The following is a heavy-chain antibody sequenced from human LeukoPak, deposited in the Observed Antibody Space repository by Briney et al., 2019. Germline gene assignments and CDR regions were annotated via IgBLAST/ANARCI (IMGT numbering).Heavy chain of an antibody. CDR3: ARGGAVAGAFDY. V-gene: IGHV3-21*01. D-gene: IGHD6-19*01. CDR2: ISSSSSYI. J-gene: IGHJ4*02. Sequence: GGSLRLSCAASGFTFSSYSMNWVRQAPGKGREGVSSISSSSSYIYYADPVKGRFTITRDNAKHSLYLQMNGLRAEDTAVDYCARGGAVAGAFDYWGQGTLVTVSS. CDR1: GFTFSSYS.